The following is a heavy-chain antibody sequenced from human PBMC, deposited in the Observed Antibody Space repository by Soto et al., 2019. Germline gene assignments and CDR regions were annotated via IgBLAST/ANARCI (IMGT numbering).Heavy chain of an antibody. CDR3: ARGEEIGDSSSWYVDY. Sequence: QVQLQQWGAGLLKPSETLSLTCAVYGGSFSGYYWSWIRQPPGKGLEWSGEINHSGRTNYNPSLKSRVTISVDTSKNQFSRKLSSVSAADTAVYYCARGEEIGDSSSWYVDYWGQGTLVTVSS. CDR1: GGSFSGYY. D-gene: IGHD6-13*01. J-gene: IGHJ4*02. CDR2: INHSGRT. V-gene: IGHV4-34*01.